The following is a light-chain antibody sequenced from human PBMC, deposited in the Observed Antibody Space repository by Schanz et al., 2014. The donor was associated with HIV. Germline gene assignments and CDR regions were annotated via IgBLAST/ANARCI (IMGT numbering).Light chain of an antibody. Sequence: EIVLTQSPGTLSLSPGERATLSCRASQTVSSNSLGWYQQKRGQVPRLLIYSASRRANGIPDRFSGSGSGTDFTLPISRLEPEDSGVYYCQQYGDSPFTFGLGTRLEIK. V-gene: IGKV3-20*01. CDR2: SAS. CDR3: QQYGDSPFT. J-gene: IGKJ2*01. CDR1: QTVSSNS.